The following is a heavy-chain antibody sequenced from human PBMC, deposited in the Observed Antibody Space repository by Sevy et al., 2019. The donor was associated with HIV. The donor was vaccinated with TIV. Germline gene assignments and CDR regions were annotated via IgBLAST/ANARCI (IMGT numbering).Heavy chain of an antibody. CDR2: ISNSGTAP. V-gene: IGHV3-48*03. Sequence: GGSLRLSCAASGFTFSSYEMNWVRQAPGKGLEWVSYISNSGTAPYYSHSVRGRFTISRDNARRSLYLQMNSLRAEDTAVYYCARDLPPSATTVPHFDCWGQGALVTVSS. CDR3: ARDLPPSATTVPHFDC. J-gene: IGHJ4*02. D-gene: IGHD4-4*01. CDR1: GFTFSSYE.